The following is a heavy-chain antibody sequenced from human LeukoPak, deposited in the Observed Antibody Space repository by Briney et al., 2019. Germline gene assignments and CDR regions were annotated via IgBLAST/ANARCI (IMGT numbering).Heavy chain of an antibody. J-gene: IGHJ4*02. Sequence: PGGSLRLSCAASGFTFDDSAMHWVRQNPGKGLEWVSGISWNSDNIAYVDSVKGRSTISRDNAKNSLYLQMDSLRPEDTALYYCVKDGGSYGSGSNSFGHWGQGTLVIVS. CDR3: VKDGGSYGSGSNSFGH. V-gene: IGHV3-9*01. CDR2: ISWNSDNI. D-gene: IGHD3-10*01. CDR1: GFTFDDSA.